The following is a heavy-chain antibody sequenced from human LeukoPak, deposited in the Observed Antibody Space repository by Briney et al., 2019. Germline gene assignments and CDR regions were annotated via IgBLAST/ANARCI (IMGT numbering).Heavy chain of an antibody. J-gene: IGHJ4*02. D-gene: IGHD3-3*01. V-gene: IGHV4-59*12. CDR1: GGSISSYY. CDR3: ARESQNYDFWSGYLYYFDY. CDR2: IYYSGNT. Sequence: SETLSLTCTVSGGSISSYYWNWIRQPPGKGLEWIGYIYYSGNTNYNPSLKSRVTISVDTSKNQFSLKLSSVTAADTAVYYCARESQNYDFWSGYLYYFDYWGQGTLVTVSS.